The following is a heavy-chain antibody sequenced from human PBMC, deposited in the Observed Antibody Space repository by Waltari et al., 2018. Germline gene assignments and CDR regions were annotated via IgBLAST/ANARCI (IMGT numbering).Heavy chain of an antibody. D-gene: IGHD6-13*01. V-gene: IGHV3-74*01. Sequence: EVQLVESGGNLVQPGGSLRLSCAASGFTFTSHWMHGVRQAPGKGLVWVSRINRDGRNTRYADSVKGRFTISRDNAKNTLYLEMNSLRAEDTAVYFCAGGPQSGASSAWYGWFDPWGQGTRVTVSS. J-gene: IGHJ5*02. CDR2: INRDGRNT. CDR3: AGGPQSGASSAWYGWFDP. CDR1: GFTFTSHW.